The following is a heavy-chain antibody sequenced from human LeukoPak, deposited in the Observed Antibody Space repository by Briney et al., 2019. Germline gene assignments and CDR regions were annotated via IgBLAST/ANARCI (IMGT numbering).Heavy chain of an antibody. CDR2: IYYSGST. V-gene: IGHV4-39*01. CDR1: GGSISSSSYY. J-gene: IGHJ4*02. Sequence: PSETLSLTCTVSGGSISSSSYYWGWIRQPPGKGLEWIGSIYYSGSTYYNPSLKSRVTISVDTSKNQFSLKLSSVTAADTAVYYCARVRVVISPEVFDYWGQGTLVTVSS. CDR3: ARVRVVISPEVFDY. D-gene: IGHD3-22*01.